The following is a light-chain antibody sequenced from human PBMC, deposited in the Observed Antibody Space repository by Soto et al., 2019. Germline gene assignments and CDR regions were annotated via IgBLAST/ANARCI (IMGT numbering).Light chain of an antibody. V-gene: IGKV3-11*01. CDR3: QQRGNCPLT. CDR1: QNVGSY. Sequence: EIVLTQSPATLSLSPGERATLSCRASQNVGSYLAWYQQKPGQAPRLLIYDASNRATGIPARFSGSGSGTDFTLTISSLEPEDLAVYYCQQRGNCPLTVGGGTKVEIK. CDR2: DAS. J-gene: IGKJ4*01.